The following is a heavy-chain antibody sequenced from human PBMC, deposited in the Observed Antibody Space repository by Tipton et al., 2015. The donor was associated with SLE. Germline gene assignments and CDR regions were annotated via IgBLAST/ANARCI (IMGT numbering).Heavy chain of an antibody. CDR2: IYGGGGK. D-gene: IGHD3-16*01. J-gene: IGHJ6*03. CDR1: GFTFSSYA. V-gene: IGHV3-23*03. Sequence: SLRPSCTASGFTFSSYAMSWVRQVPGKGLEWVSIIYGGGGKSYLDSVKGRFTISRDTSKNTLYLQMNSLRPEDTAVYYCARDGGPAPESHHYYMDVWGIGTTVTVSS. CDR3: ARDGGPAPESHHYYMDV.